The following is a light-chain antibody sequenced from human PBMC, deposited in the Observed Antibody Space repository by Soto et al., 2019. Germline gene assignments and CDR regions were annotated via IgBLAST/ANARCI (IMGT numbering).Light chain of an antibody. CDR3: QKYYSYPRVT. CDR2: AAS. Sequence: ALRMTQSPSSLSASTGDRVTITCRASQGISSYLAWYQQKPGKAPKLLIYAASTLQSGVPSRFSGSGSQTDFTLTISCLQSEDCATYYAQKYYSYPRVTFGPGTKVDSK. J-gene: IGKJ3*01. V-gene: IGKV1-8*01. CDR1: QGISSY.